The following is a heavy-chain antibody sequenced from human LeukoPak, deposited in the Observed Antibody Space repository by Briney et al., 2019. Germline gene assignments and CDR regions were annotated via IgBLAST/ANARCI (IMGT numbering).Heavy chain of an antibody. J-gene: IGHJ5*02. D-gene: IGHD3-3*01. V-gene: IGHV3-30*18. CDR1: GFTFSSYG. CDR2: ISYDGSNK. Sequence: PGRSLRLSCAASGFTFSSYGMHWVRQAPGKGLEWVAVISYDGSNKYYADSVKGRFTISRDNSKNTLYLQMNSLRAEDTAVYCCAKDRAYYDFWSGYYTGIAPLISWGQGTLVTVSS. CDR3: AKDRAYYDFWSGYYTGIAPLIS.